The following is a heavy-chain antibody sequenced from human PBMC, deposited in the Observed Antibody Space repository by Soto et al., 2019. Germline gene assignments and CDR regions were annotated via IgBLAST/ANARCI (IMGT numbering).Heavy chain of an antibody. D-gene: IGHD2-2*01. Sequence: QLQLQESGPGLVKPSETLSLTCTVSGGSISSSSYYWGWIRQPPGKGLEWIGSIYYSGSTYYNPSLKSRVTISVDTSKNQFSLKLSSVTAADTAVYYCARHSDIVVVPAASFDYWGQGTLVTVSS. CDR1: GGSISSSSYY. CDR3: ARHSDIVVVPAASFDY. J-gene: IGHJ4*02. CDR2: IYYSGST. V-gene: IGHV4-39*01.